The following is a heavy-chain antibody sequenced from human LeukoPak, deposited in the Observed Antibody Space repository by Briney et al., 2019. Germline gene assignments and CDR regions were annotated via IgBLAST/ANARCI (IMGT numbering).Heavy chain of an antibody. Sequence: GGSLRLSCAASGFTFSSYWMSWVRQAPGKGLEWVANIKQDGSEKYYVDSVKGRFTISRDNAKNSLYLQMNSLRAEDTAVYYCARDGGPYYDFWSGYSNYYYYYGMDVWGQGTTVTVPS. CDR1: GFTFSSYW. J-gene: IGHJ6*02. CDR2: IKQDGSEK. CDR3: ARDGGPYYDFWSGYSNYYYYYGMDV. D-gene: IGHD3-3*01. V-gene: IGHV3-7*01.